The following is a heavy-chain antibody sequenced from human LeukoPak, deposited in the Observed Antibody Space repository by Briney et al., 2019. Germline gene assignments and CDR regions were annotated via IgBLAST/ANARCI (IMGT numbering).Heavy chain of an antibody. CDR3: ARDMGDGYNHFDY. Sequence: GGSLRLSCAASGFTFSSYSMNWVRQAPGKRLEWVSSISSSSSYIYYADSVKGRFSISRDNAKNSLYLQMNSLRAEDTAVYYCARDMGDGYNHFDYWGQGTLVTVSS. V-gene: IGHV3-21*01. CDR2: ISSSSSYI. D-gene: IGHD5-24*01. CDR1: GFTFSSYS. J-gene: IGHJ4*02.